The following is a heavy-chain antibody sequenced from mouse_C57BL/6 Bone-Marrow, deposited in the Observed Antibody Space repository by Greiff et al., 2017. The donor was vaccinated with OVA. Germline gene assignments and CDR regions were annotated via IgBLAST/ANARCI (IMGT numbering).Heavy chain of an antibody. D-gene: IGHD1-1*01. J-gene: IGHJ3*02. V-gene: IGHV1-15*01. CDR2: IDPETGGT. CDR1: GYTFTDYE. CDR3: TRKAITTVVG. Sequence: VQLQQSGAELVRPGASVTLSCKASGYTFTDYEMHWVKQTPVHGLEWIGAIDPETGGTAYNQKFKGKAILTADKSSSTAYMELRSLTSEDSAVYYCTRKAITTVVGWGQGTLVTVSA.